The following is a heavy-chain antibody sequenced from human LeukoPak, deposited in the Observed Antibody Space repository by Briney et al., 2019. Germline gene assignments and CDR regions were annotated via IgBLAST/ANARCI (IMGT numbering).Heavy chain of an antibody. J-gene: IGHJ2*01. Sequence: SRTLSLTCPVAGVSISSSNWGCWVRQSPGKRLGWIGAIFHSGHTTYNPSLKSRVTVSVDKSENQLSLKLTSLTAADTAVYYCARDSYSETSASYWYFDLWGRGTLVTVSS. D-gene: IGHD3-22*01. CDR2: IFHSGHT. CDR1: GVSISSSNW. V-gene: IGHV4-4*02. CDR3: ARDSYSETSASYWYFDL.